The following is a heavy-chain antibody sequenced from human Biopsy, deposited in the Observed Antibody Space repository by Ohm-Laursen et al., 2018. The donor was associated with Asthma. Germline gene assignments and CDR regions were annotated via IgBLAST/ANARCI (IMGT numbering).Heavy chain of an antibody. J-gene: IGHJ4*02. CDR2: IYYSGST. CDR1: GVSIRSYY. CDR3: ARGISRVTGLFDHFDS. D-gene: IGHD2-21*02. Sequence: SETLSLTCIVSGVSIRSYYWTWIRQPPGKGLEWIGHIYYSGSTNYQPSLKSRVTISVDTSKNQFSLKLRSVTAADAAVYYCARGISRVTGLFDHFDSWGQGTLVTVSS. V-gene: IGHV4-59*01.